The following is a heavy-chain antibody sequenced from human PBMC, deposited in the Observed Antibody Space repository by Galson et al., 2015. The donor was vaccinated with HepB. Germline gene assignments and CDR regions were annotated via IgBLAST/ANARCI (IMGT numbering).Heavy chain of an antibody. J-gene: IGHJ6*02. CDR3: ARDLRGYYFTYYYYGMDV. D-gene: IGHD3-22*01. CDR2: ISSSSSYI. V-gene: IGHV3-21*01. CDR1: GFTFSSYS. Sequence: SLRLSCAASGFTFSSYSMNWVRQAPGKGLEWVSSISSSSSYIYYADSVKGRFTISRDNAKNSLYLQMNSLRAEDTAVYYCARDLRGYYFTYYYYGMDVWGQGTTVTVSS.